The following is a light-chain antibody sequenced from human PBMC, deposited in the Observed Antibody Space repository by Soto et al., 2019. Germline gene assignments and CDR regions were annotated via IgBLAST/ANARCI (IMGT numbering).Light chain of an antibody. V-gene: IGKV3-20*01. J-gene: IGKJ1*01. CDR3: QQYDSSWT. CDR2: GAS. Sequence: EFVLTQSPGTLSLSPGERATLSCWASQSVSNRYLAWYQQKPGQAPRLLIYGASSRATGIPDRFGGSGSGTDFTLTISRLEPEDFAVYYCQQYDSSWTFGQGTKVDIK. CDR1: QSVSNRY.